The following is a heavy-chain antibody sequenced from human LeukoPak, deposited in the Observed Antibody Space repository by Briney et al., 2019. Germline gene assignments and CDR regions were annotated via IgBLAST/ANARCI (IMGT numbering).Heavy chain of an antibody. V-gene: IGHV4-39*07. CDR2: INHSGST. D-gene: IGHD3-3*01. J-gene: IGHJ5*02. CDR3: ARGLPRNDFWSGFATYWFDP. CDR1: GGSISSSSYY. Sequence: PSETLSLTCTVSGGSISSSSYYWGWIRQPPGKGLEWIGEINHSGSTNYNPSLRSRVSISVDRPKNQFSLKLRSVNVADTAVYYCARGLPRNDFWSGFATYWFDPWGRGTLVTVSS.